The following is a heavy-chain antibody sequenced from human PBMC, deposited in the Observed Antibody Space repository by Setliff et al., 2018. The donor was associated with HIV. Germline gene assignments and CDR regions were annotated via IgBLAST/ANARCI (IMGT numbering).Heavy chain of an antibody. Sequence: GASVKVSCKASGCTFSSHAISWVRQAPGQGFEWMGGIISIFNSAVYAQKFQGRVTMTWSTSTSTAYMEVRSLRSEDTAVYYCARGGRRAYYYYFHMDVWGKGTTVTVSS. J-gene: IGHJ6*03. D-gene: IGHD3-16*01. CDR1: GCTFSSHA. V-gene: IGHV1-69*06. CDR3: ARGGRRAYYYYFHMDV. CDR2: IISIFNSA.